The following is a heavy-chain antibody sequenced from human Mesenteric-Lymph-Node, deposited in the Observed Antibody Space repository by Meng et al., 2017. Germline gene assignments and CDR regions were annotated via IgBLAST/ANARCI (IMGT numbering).Heavy chain of an antibody. CDR3: ARGRVVVAATRVIGCCWYFDL. CDR1: GFTFSSYW. D-gene: IGHD2-15*01. CDR2: IKQDGSEK. J-gene: IGHJ2*01. Sequence: GESLKISCAASGFTFSSYWMNWVRQAPGKGLEWVANIKQDGSEKYYVDSVKGRFTISRDNAKNSLYLQMNSLRAEDTAVYYCARGRVVVAATRVIGCCWYFDLWGRGTLVTVSS. V-gene: IGHV3-7*01.